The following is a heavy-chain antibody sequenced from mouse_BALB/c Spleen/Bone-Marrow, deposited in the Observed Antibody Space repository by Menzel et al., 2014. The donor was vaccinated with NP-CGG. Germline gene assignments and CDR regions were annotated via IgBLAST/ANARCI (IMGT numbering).Heavy chain of an antibody. J-gene: IGHJ2*01. Sequence: EVQLQQSGAELVKPGASVKLSCTTSGFNIKDTYMHWVKLRPEQGLEWIGRIVPANGNTKYAPKFQGKGTITADTSSNTAYLQLSSLTSEDTAVYFCASYDYGYYFDYWGQGTTLTVSS. CDR2: IVPANGNT. D-gene: IGHD2-4*01. CDR1: GFNIKDTY. V-gene: IGHV14-3*02. CDR3: ASYDYGYYFDY.